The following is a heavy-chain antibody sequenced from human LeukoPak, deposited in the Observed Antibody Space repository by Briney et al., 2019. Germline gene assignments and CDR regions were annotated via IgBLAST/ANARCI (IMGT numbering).Heavy chain of an antibody. CDR3: ATFRLPFDY. Sequence: ASVKVSCKVSGYTLSELSMHWVRQAPGKGLEWMGGFDPVYGEAIYAQKFQGRVTMTEDTSTDTAYMELSSLRSEDAAVYYCATFRLPFDYWGQGTLVTVSS. D-gene: IGHD2-15*01. V-gene: IGHV1-24*01. CDR2: FDPVYGEA. CDR1: GYTLSELS. J-gene: IGHJ4*02.